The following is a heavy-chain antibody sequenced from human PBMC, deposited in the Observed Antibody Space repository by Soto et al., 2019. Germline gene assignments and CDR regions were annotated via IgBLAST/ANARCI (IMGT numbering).Heavy chain of an antibody. CDR3: ATLGGSYYDAFDI. V-gene: IGHV3-9*01. Sequence: PGGSLRLSCAASGFTFDDYAMHWVRQAPGKGLEWVSGISWNSGSIGYADSVKGRFTISRDNAKNSLYLQMNSLRAEDTALYYCATLGGSYYDAFDIWGQGTMVTVSS. D-gene: IGHD1-26*01. CDR2: ISWNSGSI. J-gene: IGHJ3*02. CDR1: GFTFDDYA.